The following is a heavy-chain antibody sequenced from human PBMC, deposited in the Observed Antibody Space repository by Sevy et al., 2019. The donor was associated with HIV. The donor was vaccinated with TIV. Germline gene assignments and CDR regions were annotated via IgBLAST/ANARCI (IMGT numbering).Heavy chain of an antibody. CDR3: ARDQSDSRGFDY. CDR2: ISSSSSYI. V-gene: IGHV3-21*01. Sequence: GGSLRLSCAASGFTFSSYSMSWVRQAPGKGLEWVSSISSSSSYIYYADSVKGRFTISRDNAKNSLYLQMNSLRAEDTAVYYCARDQSDSRGFDYWGQGTLVTVSS. J-gene: IGHJ4*02. CDR1: GFTFSSYS. D-gene: IGHD2-21*02.